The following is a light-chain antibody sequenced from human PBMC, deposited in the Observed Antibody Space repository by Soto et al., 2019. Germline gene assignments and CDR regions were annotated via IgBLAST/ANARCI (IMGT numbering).Light chain of an antibody. Sequence: AIRMTQSPSSLSASTGDRVTITCRASQGISSYLAWYQQKPGKAPKLLIYAASTLQSGVPSRFSGSGSGTDFTLTISCLQSEDFATYYCQQYYSYPLTFGQVTRLEIK. CDR3: QQYYSYPLT. J-gene: IGKJ5*01. CDR1: QGISSY. V-gene: IGKV1-8*01. CDR2: AAS.